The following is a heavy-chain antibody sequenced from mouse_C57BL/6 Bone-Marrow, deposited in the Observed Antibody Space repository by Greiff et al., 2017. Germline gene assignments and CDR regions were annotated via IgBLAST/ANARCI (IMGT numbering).Heavy chain of an antibody. D-gene: IGHD2-5*01. J-gene: IGHJ2*01. CDR1: GYTFTSYG. Sequence: VQLQQSGAELARPGASVKLSCKASGYTFTSYGISWVKQRTGQGLEWIGEIYPRSGNTYYNEKFKGKATLTADKSSSTAYMELRSLTSEDSAVXFCAGGSYYSIGGFDDWGQGTTLTVSS. CDR2: IYPRSGNT. V-gene: IGHV1-81*01. CDR3: AGGSYYSIGGFDD.